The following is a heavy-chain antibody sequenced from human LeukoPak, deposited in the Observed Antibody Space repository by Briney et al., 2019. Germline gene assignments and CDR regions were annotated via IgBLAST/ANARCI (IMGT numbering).Heavy chain of an antibody. J-gene: IGHJ4*02. V-gene: IGHV3-30-3*01. CDR2: ISYDGSNK. CDR1: GFTFSSYA. CDR3: ARDQVWEYSYGYDY. Sequence: PGGSLRLSCAASGFTFSSYAMHWVRQAPGKGLEWVAVISYDGSNKYYADSVKGRFTISRDNSKNTLYLQMNSLRAEDTAVYYCARDQVWEYSYGYDYWGQGTLVTVSS. D-gene: IGHD5-18*01.